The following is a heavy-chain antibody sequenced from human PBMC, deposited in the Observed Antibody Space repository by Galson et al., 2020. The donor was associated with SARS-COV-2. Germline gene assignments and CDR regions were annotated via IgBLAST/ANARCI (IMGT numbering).Heavy chain of an antibody. D-gene: IGHD3-10*01. J-gene: IGHJ6*02. V-gene: IGHV4-59*01. Sequence: SETLSLTCTVSGGSISSYYWSWIRQPPGKGLEWIGYIYYSGSTNYNPSLKSRVTISVDTSKNQFSLKLSSVTAADTAVYYCARAWTMVQGALPDFYYYGMDVWGQGTTVTVSS. CDR2: IYYSGST. CDR3: ARAWTMVQGALPDFYYYGMDV. CDR1: GGSISSYY.